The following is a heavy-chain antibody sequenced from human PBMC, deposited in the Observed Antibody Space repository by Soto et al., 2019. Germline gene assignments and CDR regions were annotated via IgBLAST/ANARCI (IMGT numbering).Heavy chain of an antibody. J-gene: IGHJ4*02. Sequence: EVQLLESGGGLVQPGGSLRLSCAASGFTFSSYAMSWVRQAPGKGLEWVSAISGSGGSTYYADSVKGRFTISRDNSKNTRYLQMNSLRAEDTAVYYCANGGYSYGPFDYWGQGTLVTVSS. CDR2: ISGSGGST. D-gene: IGHD5-18*01. CDR1: GFTFSSYA. V-gene: IGHV3-23*01. CDR3: ANGGYSYGPFDY.